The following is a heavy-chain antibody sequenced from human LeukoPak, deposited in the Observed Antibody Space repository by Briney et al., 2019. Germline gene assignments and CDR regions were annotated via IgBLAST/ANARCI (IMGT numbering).Heavy chain of an antibody. D-gene: IGHD6-6*01. CDR3: ARGLGAARNWNDY. J-gene: IGHJ4*02. CDR1: GGSISSGGYY. V-gene: IGHV4-30-2*01. CDR2: ICHSGST. Sequence: PSQTLSLTCTVSGGSISSGGYYWSWIRQPPGKGLEWIGYICHSGSTYYNPSLKSRVTISVDRSKNQFSLKLSSVTAADTAVYYCARGLGAARNWNDYWGQGTLVTVSS.